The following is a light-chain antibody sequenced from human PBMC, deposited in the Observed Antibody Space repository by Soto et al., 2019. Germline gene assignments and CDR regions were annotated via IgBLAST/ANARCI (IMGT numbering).Light chain of an antibody. CDR1: TSNIATNT. V-gene: IGLV1-44*01. CDR3: LTWDDSLNGLV. CDR2: GTN. Sequence: QSVLTQPPSASGTPGQRVTTSCSGSTSNIATNTVLWYQQLPGTAPKLLLIDGTNQRPSGVPDRFSASKSGTSASLAIGGLQSEDEADYYCLTWDDSLNGLVFGGGTKLTVL. J-gene: IGLJ2*01.